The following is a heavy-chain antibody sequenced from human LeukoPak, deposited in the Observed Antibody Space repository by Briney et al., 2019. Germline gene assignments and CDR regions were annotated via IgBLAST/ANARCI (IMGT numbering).Heavy chain of an antibody. J-gene: IGHJ4*02. D-gene: IGHD2-21*02. Sequence: SETLSLTCTVSGGSIRSASHYWAWIRQPPGKGPEWIGSSYYSGSSYYNPSLKSRVTISVDTSKNQFSLKLSSVTAADTAVYYCARHWPEGDQIDYWGQRSLVTVSS. CDR2: SYYSGSS. CDR1: GGSIRSASHY. V-gene: IGHV4-39*01. CDR3: ARHWPEGDQIDY.